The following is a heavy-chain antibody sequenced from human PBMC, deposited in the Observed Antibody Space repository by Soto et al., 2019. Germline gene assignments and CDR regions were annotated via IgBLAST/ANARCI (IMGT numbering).Heavy chain of an antibody. Sequence: QVQLQESGPGLVKPSETLSLTCTVSGDSLSSYYWSWIRQPPGKGLEWIGYIYYSGSTNYNPSVEIRVSIFLDTSKNQVSLKVISLTAADTAVYFCERGRLEGRGQSSYYFYDRDAWGQGTTVTVSS. D-gene: IGHD1-1*01. CDR3: ERGRLEGRGQSSYYFYDRDA. CDR2: IYYSGST. V-gene: IGHV4-59*01. CDR1: GDSLSSYY. J-gene: IGHJ6*02.